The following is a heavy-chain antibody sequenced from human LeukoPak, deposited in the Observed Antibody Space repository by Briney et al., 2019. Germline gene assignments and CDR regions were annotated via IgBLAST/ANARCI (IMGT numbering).Heavy chain of an antibody. CDR1: SDSISSYY. D-gene: IGHD6-19*01. Sequence: SETLSLTCTVSSDSISSYYWSWIRQPPGKGLEWIGYIYYSGTTKYNPSLKSRVTISVDTSKNQFSLKLSSVTAADTAVYYCARGSGSSSGWWTRHYFDYWGQGTLVTVSS. CDR3: ARGSGSSSGWWTRHYFDY. CDR2: IYYSGTT. J-gene: IGHJ4*02. V-gene: IGHV4-59*01.